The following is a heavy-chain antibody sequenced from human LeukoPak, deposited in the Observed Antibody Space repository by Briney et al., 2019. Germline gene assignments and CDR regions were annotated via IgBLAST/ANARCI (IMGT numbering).Heavy chain of an antibody. V-gene: IGHV4-39*01. CDR3: ARLGSGSLFDY. CDR1: GGSISSSSYY. J-gene: IGHJ4*02. CDR2: IYYSGST. Sequence: SETLSPTCTVSGGSISSSSYYWGWIRQPPGKGLEWIGSIYYSGSTYYNPSLKSQVTISVDTSKNQFSLKLSSVTAADTAVYYCARLGSGSLFDYWGQGTLVTVSS. D-gene: IGHD3-10*01.